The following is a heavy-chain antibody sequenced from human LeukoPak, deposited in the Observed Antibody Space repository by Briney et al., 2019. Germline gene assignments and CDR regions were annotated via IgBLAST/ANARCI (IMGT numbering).Heavy chain of an antibody. CDR1: GGTFISYA. D-gene: IGHD3-3*01. J-gene: IGHJ4*02. CDR2: IIPIFGTA. V-gene: IGHV1-69*13. Sequence: SVKVSCKASGGTFISYAISWVRQAPGQGLEWMGGIIPIFGTANYAQKFQGRVTITADESTSTAYMELSSLRSEDTAVYYCATVGLYYDFWSGYYRLWGQGTLVTVSS. CDR3: ATVGLYYDFWSGYYRL.